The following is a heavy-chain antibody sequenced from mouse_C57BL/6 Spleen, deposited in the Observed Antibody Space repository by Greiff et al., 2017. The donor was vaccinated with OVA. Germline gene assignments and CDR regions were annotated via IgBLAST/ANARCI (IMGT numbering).Heavy chain of an antibody. Sequence: QVQLKQSGPELVKPGASVKLSCKASGYTFTSYDINWVKQRPGQGLEWIGWIYPSDGSTKYNEKVKGKATLTVDTSSSTSYRKLHSQASEVSAVDIWARDDFTDGYIDYWGQGTTLTVSS. CDR2: IYPSDGST. V-gene: IGHV1-85*01. CDR3: ARDDFTDGYIDY. CDR1: GYTFTSYD. J-gene: IGHJ2*01. D-gene: IGHD2-3*01.